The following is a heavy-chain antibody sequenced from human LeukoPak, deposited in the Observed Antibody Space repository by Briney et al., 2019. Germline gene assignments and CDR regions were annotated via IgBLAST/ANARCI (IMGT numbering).Heavy chain of an antibody. CDR1: GFTFSSYG. D-gene: IGHD1-26*01. CDR3: AKGPREGLALDP. CDR2: IRYDGSNK. Sequence: GGSLRLSCAASGFTFSSYGMHWVRQAPGKGLEWVAFIRYDGSNKYYADSVKGRFTISRDNSKNTLYLQMNSLRAEDTAVYYCAKGPREGLALDPWGQGTLVTVSS. J-gene: IGHJ5*02. V-gene: IGHV3-30*02.